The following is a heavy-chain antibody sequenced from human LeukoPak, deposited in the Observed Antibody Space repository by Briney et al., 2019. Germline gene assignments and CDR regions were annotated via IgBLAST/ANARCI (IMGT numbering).Heavy chain of an antibody. V-gene: IGHV1-2*02. D-gene: IGHD5-18*01. CDR3: ARNPPGDTVMAFDY. J-gene: IGHJ4*02. Sequence: ASVKVSCKASGYTFTGYYIHWVRQAPGQGLEWMGWINPNSGGTNYAQNFQGRVTMTRDTSISTAYMELSSLRSEDTAVYYCARNPPGDTVMAFDYWGQGTLVTVSS. CDR1: GYTFTGYY. CDR2: INPNSGGT.